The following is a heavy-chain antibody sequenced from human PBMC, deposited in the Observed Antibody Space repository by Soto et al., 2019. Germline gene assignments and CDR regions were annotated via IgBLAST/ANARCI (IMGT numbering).Heavy chain of an antibody. CDR2: VYHSGST. D-gene: IGHD2-2*01. CDR1: GGSISTSNW. CDR3: ARTSTSVTRFDY. V-gene: IGHV4-4*02. J-gene: IGHJ4*02. Sequence: QVQLQESGPGLVKPSGTLSLTCAVSGGSISTSNWWSWVRQPPGKGLEWIGEVYHSGSTNYNPSFKSRVAMSVDKSKNQFSLKLNSVTAADTALDYWARTSTSVTRFDYWAEGSLVSVSS.